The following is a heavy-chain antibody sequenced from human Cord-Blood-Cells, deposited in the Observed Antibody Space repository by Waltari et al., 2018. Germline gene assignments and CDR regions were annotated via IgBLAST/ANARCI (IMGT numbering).Heavy chain of an antibody. CDR2: IIPIFGTA. D-gene: IGHD3-22*01. J-gene: IGHJ3*02. Sequence: QVQLVQSGAEVKKPGSSVKVSCKASGGTFSRYAISWVRQAPGQGLEWMGGIIPIFGTANYAQKFQGRVTITADESTSTAYMELSSLRSEDTAVYYCASGYYDSSGYYYENYAFDIWGQGTMVTVSS. CDR1: GGTFSRYA. CDR3: ASGYYDSSGYYYENYAFDI. V-gene: IGHV1-69*01.